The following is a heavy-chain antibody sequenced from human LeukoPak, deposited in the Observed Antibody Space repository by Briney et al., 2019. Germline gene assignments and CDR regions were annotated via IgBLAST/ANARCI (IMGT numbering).Heavy chain of an antibody. V-gene: IGHV4-34*01. J-gene: IGHJ4*02. D-gene: IGHD1-1*01. CDR1: GGSFSGYY. CDR3: AGTTTPPPYFDY. CDR2: INHSGST. Sequence: PSETLSLTCAVYGGSFSGYYWSWIRQPPGKGLEWIGEINHSGSTNYNPSLKSRVTISVDTSKNQFSLKLSSVTAADTAVYYCAGTTTPPPYFDYWGQGTLVTVSS.